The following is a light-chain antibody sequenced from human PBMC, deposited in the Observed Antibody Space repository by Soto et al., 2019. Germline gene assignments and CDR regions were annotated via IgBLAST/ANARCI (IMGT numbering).Light chain of an antibody. V-gene: IGKV1-17*01. CDR1: QSISTY. CDR2: AAS. J-gene: IGKJ1*01. Sequence: IQRPQSPSSLSASVGDRVPINCRASQSISTYLNWYQNKLGKDPKIVIHAASNLQSGVPSRFSGSGSGTEFNLTISSLHTEDCATYVCLQQNNYTPTFGQGTKVEIK. CDR3: LQQNNYTPT.